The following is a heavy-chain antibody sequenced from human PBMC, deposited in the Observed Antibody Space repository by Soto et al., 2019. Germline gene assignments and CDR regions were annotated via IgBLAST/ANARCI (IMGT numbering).Heavy chain of an antibody. CDR1: GFTFSSYA. CDR2: ISGSGGST. J-gene: IGHJ4*02. Sequence: GGSLRLSCAASGFTFSSYAMSWVRQAPGKGLEWVSAISGSGGSTYYADSVKGRFTISRDNSKNTLYLQMNSLRAEDTAVYYCAKDHSGLGSDFWSGYPEEYFDYWGQGTLVTVSS. V-gene: IGHV3-23*01. CDR3: AKDHSGLGSDFWSGYPEEYFDY. D-gene: IGHD3-3*01.